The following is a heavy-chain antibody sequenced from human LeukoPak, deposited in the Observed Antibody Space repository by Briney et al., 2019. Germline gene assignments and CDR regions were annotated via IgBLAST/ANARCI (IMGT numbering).Heavy chain of an antibody. D-gene: IGHD3-3*01. Sequence: SSETLSLTCTVSGGSVSSGSYYWSWIRQPPGKGLEWIGYIYYGGSTNYNPSLKSRVTISVDTSKNQFSLKLSSVTAADTAVYYCARDGHTIFGVVHFGWFDPWGQGTLVTVSS. V-gene: IGHV4-61*01. J-gene: IGHJ5*02. CDR1: GGSVSSGSYY. CDR2: IYYGGST. CDR3: ARDGHTIFGVVHFGWFDP.